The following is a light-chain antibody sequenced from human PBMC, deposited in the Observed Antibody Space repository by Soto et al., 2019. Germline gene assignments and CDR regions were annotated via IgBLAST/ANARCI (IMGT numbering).Light chain of an antibody. V-gene: IGKV1-6*01. Sequence: AIQLTQSPSSLSASVGDRVTITCRASQGVRTDLGWYQQQPGKAPRLLIYSASSLQTGVPSRFSGDGSGTDFTLTISSLQPEDFATYYCQKYNGAPRTFGQGTKVDIK. CDR3: QKYNGAPRT. CDR1: QGVRTD. CDR2: SAS. J-gene: IGKJ1*01.